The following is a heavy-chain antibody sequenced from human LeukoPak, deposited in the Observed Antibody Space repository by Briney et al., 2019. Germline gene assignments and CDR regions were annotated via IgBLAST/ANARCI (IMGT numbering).Heavy chain of an antibody. CDR3: ARGTAMDY. J-gene: IGHJ4*02. CDR2: ISSSSSYV. CDR1: GFTFSSYS. Sequence: GGSLRLSCAASGFTFSSYSMNWVRQAPGKGLEWVSSISSSSSYVHYADSVKGRFTISRDNARNPLYLQMNSLRAEDTAVCYCARGTAMDYWGQGTLVTVSS. V-gene: IGHV3-21*01. D-gene: IGHD5-18*01.